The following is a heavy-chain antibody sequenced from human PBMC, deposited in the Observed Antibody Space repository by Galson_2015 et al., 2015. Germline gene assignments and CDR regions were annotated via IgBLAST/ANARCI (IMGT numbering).Heavy chain of an antibody. CDR2: ISYDGSNK. J-gene: IGHJ4*02. CDR3: ARDPPSSGFPWGYFDY. V-gene: IGHV3-30*01. D-gene: IGHD6-19*01. Sequence: SLRLSCAASGFTFSGYAMHWVRQAPGKGLEWVAVISYDGSNKYYADSVKGRFTISRDNSKNTLYLQMNSLRAEDTAVYYCARDPPSSGFPWGYFDYWGQGTLVTVSS. CDR1: GFTFSGYA.